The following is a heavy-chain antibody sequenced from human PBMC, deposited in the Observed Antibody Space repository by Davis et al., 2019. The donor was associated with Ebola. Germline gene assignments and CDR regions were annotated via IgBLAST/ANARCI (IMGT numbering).Heavy chain of an antibody. Sequence: GESLKISCAAPGFTFSSYTMNWVRQAPGKGLEWVSSISSSSSYIYYADSVKGRFTISRDNAKNSLYLQMNSLRAEDTAVYFCARVNRYDFWSGTIDYWGQGTLVTVSS. V-gene: IGHV3-21*01. CDR1: GFTFSSYT. CDR2: ISSSSSYI. J-gene: IGHJ4*02. D-gene: IGHD3-3*01. CDR3: ARVNRYDFWSGTIDY.